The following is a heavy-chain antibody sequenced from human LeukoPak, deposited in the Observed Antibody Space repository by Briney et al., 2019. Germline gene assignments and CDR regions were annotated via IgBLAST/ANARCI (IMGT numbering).Heavy chain of an antibody. CDR1: GGTFSSYA. V-gene: IGHV1-69*13. D-gene: IGHD3-22*01. CDR2: IIPIFGTA. Sequence: SVKVSCKASGGTFSSYAISWVRQAPGQGLEWMGGIIPIFGTANYAQKFQGRVTISADESTSTAYMELSSLRSEDTAVYYCARHRDPNYYDRRGFGDYGMDVWGQGTTVTVSS. J-gene: IGHJ6*02. CDR3: ARHRDPNYYDRRGFGDYGMDV.